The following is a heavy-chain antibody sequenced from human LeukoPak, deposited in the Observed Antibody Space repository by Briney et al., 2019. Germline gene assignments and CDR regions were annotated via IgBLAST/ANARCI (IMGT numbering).Heavy chain of an antibody. J-gene: IGHJ2*01. Sequence: GGSLRLSCAASGFTVSTNYMSWVRQAPGKGLEWVSIIYSGGSTYYADSVKGRFTVSRDNSKNTLCLQMNSLRAEDTAVYYCARVGDHYHWYFDLWGRGTLVTVSS. CDR1: GFTVSTNY. CDR3: ARVGDHYHWYFDL. V-gene: IGHV3-53*01. CDR2: IYSGGST. D-gene: IGHD3-10*01.